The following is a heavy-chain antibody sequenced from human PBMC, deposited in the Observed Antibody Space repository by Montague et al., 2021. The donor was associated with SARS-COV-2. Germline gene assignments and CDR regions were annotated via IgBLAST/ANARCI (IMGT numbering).Heavy chain of an antibody. CDR1: GDSVASNSAT. J-gene: IGHJ6*02. V-gene: IGHV6-1*01. Sequence: CAISGDSVASNSATWNGVRQSPSRVIELLGRTYYRSKWYNDYAXXXRGRVTINPDTSKNQFSLQLNSVTPEDTAIYYCTSGREGNYNVMDVWGQGTTVTVSS. CDR2: TYYRSKWYN. D-gene: IGHD1-1*01. CDR3: TSGREGNYNVMDV.